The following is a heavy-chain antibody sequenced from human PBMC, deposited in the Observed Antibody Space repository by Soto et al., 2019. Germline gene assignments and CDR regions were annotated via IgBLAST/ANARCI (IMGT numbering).Heavy chain of an antibody. CDR2: INHSGSA. V-gene: IGHV4-34*01. J-gene: IGHJ4*02. Sequence: QVQLQQWGAGRLKPSETLSLTCAVYGGSFIDYSWGWIRQSLGTGLEWIGEINHSGSANYNPSLKSRVTISVDTSKNQFSLKLYSVTAAAAAVYYCARVSDYWSQGTLVTVSS. CDR1: GGSFIDYS. CDR3: ARVSDY.